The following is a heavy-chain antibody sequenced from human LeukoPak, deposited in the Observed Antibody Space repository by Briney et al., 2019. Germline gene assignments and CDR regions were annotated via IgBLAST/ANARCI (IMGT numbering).Heavy chain of an antibody. CDR2: ISSSGSGGNT. V-gene: IGHV3-23*01. CDR3: AKRYLRQGAAPWFDP. J-gene: IGHJ5*02. D-gene: IGHD1-26*01. CDR1: GVTLSSYA. Sequence: PGGSLRLSCAASGVTLSSYAMSWARQAPGKGLEWVSGISSSGSGGNTYYADSVKGRFTISRDNSKNTLYLQMNSLRAEDTAVYYCAKRYLRQGAAPWFDPWGQGTLVTVSS.